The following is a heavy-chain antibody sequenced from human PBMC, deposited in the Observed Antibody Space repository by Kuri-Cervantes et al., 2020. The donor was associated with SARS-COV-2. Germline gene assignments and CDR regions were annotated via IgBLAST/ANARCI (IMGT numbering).Heavy chain of an antibody. V-gene: IGHV3-48*03. D-gene: IGHD2-21*02. Sequence: GGSLRLSCAASGFMFTSYGMSWVRQAPGKGLEWVSYISSSGSTIYYADSVKGRFTISRDNAKNSLYLQMNSLRAEDTAVYYCARAYCGGDCFPPYYYYGMDVWGQGTTVTVSS. J-gene: IGHJ6*02. CDR1: GFMFTSYG. CDR3: ARAYCGGDCFPPYYYYGMDV. CDR2: ISSSGSTI.